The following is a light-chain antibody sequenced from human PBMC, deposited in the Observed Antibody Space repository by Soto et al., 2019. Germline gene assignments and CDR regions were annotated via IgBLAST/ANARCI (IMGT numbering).Light chain of an antibody. CDR2: EAS. J-gene: IGKJ4*01. CDR3: QQHANWPLT. CDR1: QSVGNN. Sequence: EIVLTQSPATLSLSPGERATLSCRASQSVGNNLAWYQQKPGQAPGLLIYEASTRATGIPARFSGSGSGTDFTITISSLEPEDFAVYYCQQHANWPLTFGGGSKVEIK. V-gene: IGKV3-11*01.